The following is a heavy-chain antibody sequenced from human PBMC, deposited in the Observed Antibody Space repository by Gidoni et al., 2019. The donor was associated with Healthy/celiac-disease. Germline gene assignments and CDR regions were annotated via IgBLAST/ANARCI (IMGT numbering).Heavy chain of an antibody. CDR3: ARDRGVNRYYYYGMDV. D-gene: IGHD3-10*01. V-gene: IGHV3-33*01. Sequence: QVQLVESGGGVVQPGRSLRLSCAASGFPFSSYGMHWVRQAPGKGLEGVAVIWYDGSNKYYADSVKGRFTISRDNSKNTLYLQMNSLRAEDTAVYYCARDRGVNRYYYYGMDVWGQGTTVTVSS. J-gene: IGHJ6*02. CDR2: IWYDGSNK. CDR1: GFPFSSYG.